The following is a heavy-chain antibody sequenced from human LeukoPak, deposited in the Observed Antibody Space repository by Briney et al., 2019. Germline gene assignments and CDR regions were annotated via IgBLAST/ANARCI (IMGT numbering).Heavy chain of an antibody. V-gene: IGHV3-7*01. D-gene: IGHD3-10*01. CDR2: INEDGSVQ. Sequence: PGGSLRLSCVASGFIFSDFWMNWVRLVPGTGLEWVGNINEDGSVQDYVGSVRGRFTISRDNAKNSLYLHMNSVRVEDTAVYYCATRESSMARSHWGQGTLVTISS. CDR1: GFIFSDFW. CDR3: ATRESSMARSH. J-gene: IGHJ4*02.